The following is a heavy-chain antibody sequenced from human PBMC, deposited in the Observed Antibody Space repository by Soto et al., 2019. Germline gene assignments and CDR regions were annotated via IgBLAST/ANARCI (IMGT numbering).Heavy chain of an antibody. Sequence: QVQLQQWGAGLLKPSETLSLTCAVYGGSFSGYYWSWIRQPPGKGLEWIGEINHSGSTNYNPSLKSRVTISVATSKNQFSLKLSSVTAADTAVYYCARLGAVVQTADYWGQGTLVTVSS. D-gene: IGHD3-16*01. CDR2: INHSGST. V-gene: IGHV4-34*01. J-gene: IGHJ4*02. CDR3: ARLGAVVQTADY. CDR1: GGSFSGYY.